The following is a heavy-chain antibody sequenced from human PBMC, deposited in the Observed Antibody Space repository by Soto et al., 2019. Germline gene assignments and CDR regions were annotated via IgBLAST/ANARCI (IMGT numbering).Heavy chain of an antibody. J-gene: IGHJ4*02. Sequence: ASVKVSCKASGYTFTTYYMYWVRQAPGHGLEWMGWISAYNGNTNYAQKLQGRVTMTTDTSTSTAYMELRSLRSDDTAVYYCARDPVGNYDAFDYWGQGTLVTVSS. V-gene: IGHV1-18*04. CDR1: GYTFTTYY. D-gene: IGHD4-4*01. CDR2: ISAYNGNT. CDR3: ARDPVGNYDAFDY.